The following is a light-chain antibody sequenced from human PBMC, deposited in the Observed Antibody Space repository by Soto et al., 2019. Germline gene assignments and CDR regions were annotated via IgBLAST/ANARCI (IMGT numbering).Light chain of an antibody. CDR1: QSVSRNY. CDR3: QQYGSSPIT. J-gene: IGKJ5*01. Sequence: SVFTQPPGTLSFTPAERATLSSRPSQSVSRNYLAWYQQKPGQAPRLLIYDASSRATGIPDRFSGSGSGTDFTLTISRLEPEDFAVYYCQQYGSSPITFGQGTRLEIK. CDR2: DAS. V-gene: IGKV3-20*01.